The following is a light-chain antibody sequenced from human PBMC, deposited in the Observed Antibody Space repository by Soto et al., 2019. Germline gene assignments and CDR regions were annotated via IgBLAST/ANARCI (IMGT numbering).Light chain of an antibody. CDR3: SSYTSSTTVV. J-gene: IGLJ2*01. Sequence: QSALTQPASVSGSPGQSITVSCTGTSSDVGGSDHVNWYQQHPGKAPKLMIYEVTDRPSGVANRFSASKSGNTASLTISGLQPEDEADYYCSSYTSSTTVVFGGGTKVTVL. CDR2: EVT. V-gene: IGLV2-14*01. CDR1: SSDVGGSDH.